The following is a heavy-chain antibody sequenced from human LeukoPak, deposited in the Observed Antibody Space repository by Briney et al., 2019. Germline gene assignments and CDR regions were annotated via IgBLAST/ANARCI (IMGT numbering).Heavy chain of an antibody. CDR2: IYWNDDK. V-gene: IGHV2-5*01. CDR3: ASSAGDSSGYGLFDY. D-gene: IGHD3-22*01. CDR1: GFSLSTCGVG. Sequence: SGPTLVNPTQTLTLTCTFSGFSLSTCGVGVGWIRQPPGKALEWLALIYWNDDKRYSPSQKSRLTITKDTSKNQVVLTMANMDPMDTATYYCASSAGDSSGYGLFDYWGQGTLVTVPS. J-gene: IGHJ4*02.